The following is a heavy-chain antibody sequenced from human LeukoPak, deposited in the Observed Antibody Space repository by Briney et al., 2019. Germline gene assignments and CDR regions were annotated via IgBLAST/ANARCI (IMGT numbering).Heavy chain of an antibody. V-gene: IGHV3-9*01. CDR3: AKSDRIVVVTADAFDI. Sequence: GGSLRLSCAASGFTFDDYAMHWVRQAPGKGLEWVSGISWNSGSIGYADSVKGRFTISRDNAKNSLYLQMNSLRAEDTALYYCAKSDRIVVVTADAFDIWGQGTMVTVSS. J-gene: IGHJ3*02. CDR1: GFTFDDYA. CDR2: ISWNSGSI. D-gene: IGHD2-21*02.